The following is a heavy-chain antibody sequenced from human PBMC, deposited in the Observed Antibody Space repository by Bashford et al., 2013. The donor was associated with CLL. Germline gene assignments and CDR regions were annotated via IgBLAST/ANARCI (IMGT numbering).Heavy chain of an antibody. D-gene: IGHD6-19*01. J-gene: IGHJ3*02. Sequence: GGSVETLLCSLWVRTVSSNYMSWVRQAPGKGLEWVSVIYSCGSTYYADSVKGRFTISRDNSKNTLYLQMNSLRAEDTAVYYCARDRGVGWSASTKDAFDIWGQGTMVTVSS. CDR1: VRTVSSNY. CDR3: ARDRGVGWSASTKDAFDI. V-gene: IGHV3-66*03. CDR2: IYSCGST.